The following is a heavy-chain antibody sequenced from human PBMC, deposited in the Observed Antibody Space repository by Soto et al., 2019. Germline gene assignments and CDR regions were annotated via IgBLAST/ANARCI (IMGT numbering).Heavy chain of an antibody. CDR2: IWYDGSNK. J-gene: IGHJ4*02. Sequence: AGGSLRLSCAASGFTLSSYGMHWVRQAPGKGLEWVAVIWYDGSNKYYADSVKGRFTISRDNSKTIAYLQMNSLKSEDTGVYYCTRAGCGGDCNPPRFYDFWGQGALVTVSS. V-gene: IGHV3-33*01. CDR1: GFTLSSYG. D-gene: IGHD2-21*02. CDR3: TRAGCGGDCNPPRFYDF.